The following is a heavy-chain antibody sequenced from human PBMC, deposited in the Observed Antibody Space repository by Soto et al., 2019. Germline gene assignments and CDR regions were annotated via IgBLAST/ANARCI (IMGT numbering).Heavy chain of an antibody. CDR2: IWYDGSNK. D-gene: IGHD3-10*01. V-gene: IGHV3-33*01. CDR3: ARDPFYGSSPNFDY. Sequence: QVQLVESGGGVVQPGRSLRLSCAASGFTFSSYGMHWVRQAPGKGLEWVAVIWYDGSNKYYADSVKGRFTISRDNSKNTLYLQMNSLRAEDTAVYYCARDPFYGSSPNFDYWGQGTLVTVSS. J-gene: IGHJ4*02. CDR1: GFTFSSYG.